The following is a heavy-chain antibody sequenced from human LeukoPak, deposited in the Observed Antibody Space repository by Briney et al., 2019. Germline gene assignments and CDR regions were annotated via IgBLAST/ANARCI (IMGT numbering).Heavy chain of an antibody. CDR1: GFTFSSYA. D-gene: IGHD2-8*01. CDR2: ISYDGSNK. V-gene: IGHV3-30*01. CDR3: ARSGHGVSGAFDI. J-gene: IGHJ3*02. Sequence: PGRSLRLSCAASGFTFSSYAMHWARQAPGKGLEWVAVISYDGSNKYYADSVKGRFTISRDNSKNTLYLQMNSLRAEDTAVYYCARSGHGVSGAFDIWGQGTMVTVSS.